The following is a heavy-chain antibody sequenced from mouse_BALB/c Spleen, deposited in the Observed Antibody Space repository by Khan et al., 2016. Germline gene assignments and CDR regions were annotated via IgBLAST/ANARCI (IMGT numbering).Heavy chain of an antibody. CDR3: ARSFGYRGFDY. CDR1: GYSITSDYA. D-gene: IGHD2-2*01. V-gene: IGHV3-2*02. J-gene: IGHJ3*01. Sequence: VQLKESGPGLVKPSQSLSLTCTVTGYSITSDYAWNWIRQFPGNTLEWMGYISYSGSTNYNPSLTSRVSIPRDTSKNQVFLQLNSVTTEDTAKEYCARSFGYRGFDYWGQGTLGTVSA. CDR2: ISYSGST.